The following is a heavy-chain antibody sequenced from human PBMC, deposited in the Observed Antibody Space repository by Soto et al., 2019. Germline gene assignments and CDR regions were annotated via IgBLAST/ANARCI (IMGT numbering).Heavy chain of an antibody. CDR1: GGSISSYY. V-gene: IGHV4-4*07. J-gene: IGHJ5*02. D-gene: IGHD5-12*01. Sequence: SETLSLTCTVSGGSISSYYWSWIRQPAGKGLEWIGRIYTSGSTNYNPSLKSRVTMSVDTSKNQFSLKLSSVTAADTAVYYCARTTASGYDLNWFDPWGQGTLVTVSS. CDR2: IYTSGST. CDR3: ARTTASGYDLNWFDP.